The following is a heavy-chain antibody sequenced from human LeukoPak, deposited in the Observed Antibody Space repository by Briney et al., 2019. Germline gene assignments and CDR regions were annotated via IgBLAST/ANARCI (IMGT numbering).Heavy chain of an antibody. CDR1: GGSISSYY. Sequence: PSETLSLTCTVSGGSISSYYWSWIRQPPVKGLEWIGYIYYSGSTNYNPSLKSRVTISVDTSKNQFSLKLSSVTAADTAVYYCARDAYYYDSSGWTTGGFDPWGQGTLVTVSS. CDR2: IYYSGST. CDR3: ARDAYYYDSSGWTTGGFDP. V-gene: IGHV4-59*01. D-gene: IGHD3-22*01. J-gene: IGHJ5*02.